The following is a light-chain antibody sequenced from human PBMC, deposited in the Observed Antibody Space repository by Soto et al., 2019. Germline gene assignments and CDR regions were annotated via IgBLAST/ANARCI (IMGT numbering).Light chain of an antibody. CDR3: HHYNSDPWT. J-gene: IGKJ1*01. CDR2: DAS. Sequence: DIEMTQSPSTLSASVGDRVTITCRASQTIRRWLAWYQQRPGKAPKVLIYDASTLESGVPARFSGSGSETEFTLTISSLLPEDSATYYCHHYNSDPWTFGQGTKVEIK. V-gene: IGKV1-5*01. CDR1: QTIRRW.